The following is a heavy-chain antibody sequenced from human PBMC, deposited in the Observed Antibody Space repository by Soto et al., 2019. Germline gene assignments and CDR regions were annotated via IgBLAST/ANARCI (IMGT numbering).Heavy chain of an antibody. J-gene: IGHJ4*02. CDR3: ARGGYKDYFDY. CDR1: GFTFSSYA. D-gene: IGHD1-1*01. Sequence: EVQLLESGGGLVQPGGSLRLSCAASGFTFSSYAMSWVRQAPGKGLEWVSTISGSGGSTYYADSVKGRFTISRDNSKNTLYLQMISLRAEDTAVYYCARGGYKDYFDYWGQGTLVTVSS. V-gene: IGHV3-23*01. CDR2: ISGSGGST.